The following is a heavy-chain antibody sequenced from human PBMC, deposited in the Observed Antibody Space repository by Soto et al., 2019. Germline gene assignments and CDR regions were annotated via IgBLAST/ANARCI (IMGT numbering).Heavy chain of an antibody. V-gene: IGHV3-30*03. Sequence: PGGSLRLSCAASGFSFSSYGMHWVRQAPGKGLEWVAVMSHDGSNKYSADSVKGRFTISRDNSENTLYLQMNSLRAEDTAVYYCARDLHDYVSFRFDPWAQGTLVTVSS. CDR2: MSHDGSNK. CDR1: GFSFSSYG. J-gene: IGHJ5*02. D-gene: IGHD3-16*01. CDR3: ARDLHDYVSFRFDP.